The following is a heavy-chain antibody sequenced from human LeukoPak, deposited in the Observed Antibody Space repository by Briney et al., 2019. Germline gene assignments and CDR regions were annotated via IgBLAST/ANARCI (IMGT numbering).Heavy chain of an antibody. CDR2: IYYSGST. CDR3: ARERRDGSGSRLFDY. J-gene: IGHJ4*02. D-gene: IGHD3-10*01. V-gene: IGHV4-39*07. CDR1: GGSIRSNGYY. Sequence: PSETLSLTCTVSGGSIRSNGYYWGWIRQPPGKGLEWIGSIYYSGSTYYNPSLKSRVTMSVDTSKNQFSLKLSSVTAADTAVYYCARERRDGSGSRLFDYWGQGTLVTVSS.